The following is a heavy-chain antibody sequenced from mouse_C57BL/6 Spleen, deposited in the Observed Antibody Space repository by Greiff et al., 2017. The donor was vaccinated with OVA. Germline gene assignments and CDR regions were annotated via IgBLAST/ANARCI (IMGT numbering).Heavy chain of an antibody. D-gene: IGHD1-1*01. CDR3: ARPSITTVGDYFDY. CDR2: ISSGGSYT. CDR1: GFTFSSYG. J-gene: IGHJ2*01. V-gene: IGHV5-6*01. Sequence: VQLKESGGDLVKPGGSLKLSCAASGFTFSSYGMSWVRQTPDKRLEWVATISSGGSYTYYPDSVKGRFTISRDNAKNTLYLQMSSLKSEDTAMYYCARPSITTVGDYFDYWGQGTTLTVSS.